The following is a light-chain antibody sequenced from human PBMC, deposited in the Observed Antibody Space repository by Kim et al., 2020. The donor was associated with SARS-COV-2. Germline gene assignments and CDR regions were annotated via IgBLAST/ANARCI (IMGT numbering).Light chain of an antibody. CDR1: QSVSSSY. Sequence: EVVLTQSPGTLSLSPGERATLSCRASQSVSSSYVAWYQQKPGQAPRLLIYDASSRATGIPERFSGSGSGTDFSLTISRLEPEDFAVYYCQQYGSSPFTFGPGTKVDIK. V-gene: IGKV3-20*01. CDR2: DAS. J-gene: IGKJ3*01. CDR3: QQYGSSPFT.